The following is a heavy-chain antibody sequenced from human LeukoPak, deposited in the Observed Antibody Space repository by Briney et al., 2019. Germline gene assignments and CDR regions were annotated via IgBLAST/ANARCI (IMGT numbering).Heavy chain of an antibody. V-gene: IGHV3-20*04. D-gene: IGHD6-19*01. CDR3: ARLGFSGWYFDY. J-gene: IGHJ4*02. CDR1: GFTFDDYG. Sequence: WGSLRLSCTASGFTFDDYGMSWVRQVPGKGLEWVSGINWNGGSTGYEDSLKGRFTTSRDNAKNSLYLHMNSLRAEDTALYYCARLGFSGWYFDYWGQGTLVTVSS. CDR2: INWNGGST.